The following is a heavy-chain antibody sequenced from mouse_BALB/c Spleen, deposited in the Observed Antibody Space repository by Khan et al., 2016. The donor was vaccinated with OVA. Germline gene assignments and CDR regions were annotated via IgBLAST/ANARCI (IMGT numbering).Heavy chain of an antibody. Sequence: VELVESGAELARPGASVKLSCKASGYTFTDYYINWMKQRTGQGLEWIGEISPGSGDIYYNEKFKGKDTLTADKSSSTAYMQLSRLTSEASAVYFGARRNYFGYTFAYWGQGTLVTVSA. J-gene: IGHJ3*01. CDR1: GYTFTDYY. V-gene: IGHV1-77*01. CDR3: ARRNYFGYTFAY. CDR2: ISPGSGDI. D-gene: IGHD1-2*01.